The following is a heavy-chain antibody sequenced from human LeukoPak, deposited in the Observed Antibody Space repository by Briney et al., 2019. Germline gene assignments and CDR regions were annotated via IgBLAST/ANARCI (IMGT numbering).Heavy chain of an antibody. D-gene: IGHD6-19*01. CDR3: ARDSSGWYEGYYYYGMDV. Sequence: SETLSLTCTVSGGSISSYYWSWIRQPAGKGLEWIGRIYTGGSTNYNPSLKSRVTMSVDTSKNQFSLKLSSVTAADTAVYYCARDSSGWYEGYYYYGMDVWGQGTTVTVSS. J-gene: IGHJ6*02. CDR1: GGSISSYY. CDR2: IYTGGST. V-gene: IGHV4-4*07.